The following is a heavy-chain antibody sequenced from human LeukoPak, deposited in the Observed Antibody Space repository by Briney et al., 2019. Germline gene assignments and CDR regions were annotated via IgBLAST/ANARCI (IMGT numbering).Heavy chain of an antibody. CDR3: ARGPAGDYYFDS. J-gene: IGHJ4*02. D-gene: IGHD2-2*01. Sequence: GGSLRLSCAASGFTVSSNYMSWVRQAPGKGLEWVSGISGSGGSTYYADSVKGRFTISRDNSKNTLFLQMNSLRAEDTAVYSCARGPAGDYYFDSWGQGTLVTVSS. CDR2: ISGSGGST. V-gene: IGHV3-23*01. CDR1: GFTVSSNY.